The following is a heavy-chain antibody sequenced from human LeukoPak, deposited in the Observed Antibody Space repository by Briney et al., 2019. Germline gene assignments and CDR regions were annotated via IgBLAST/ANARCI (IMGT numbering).Heavy chain of an antibody. CDR3: AKGPQKIITGTPHY. CDR2: ISGSGGIT. D-gene: IGHD1-20*01. CDR1: GFTFSSYA. J-gene: IGHJ4*02. V-gene: IGHV3-23*01. Sequence: GGYLRLSCAASGFTFSSYAMSWVRQAPGKGLEWVSAISGSGGITYYADSVKGRFTSSRNNSKNTLYLQMNSMRTEDTAVYYCAKGPQKIITGTPHYWGQGTLVTVSS.